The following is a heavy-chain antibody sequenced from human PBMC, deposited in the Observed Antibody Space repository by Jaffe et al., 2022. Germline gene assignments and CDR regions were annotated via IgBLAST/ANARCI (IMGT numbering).Heavy chain of an antibody. Sequence: QVQLVQSGAEVKKPGSSVKVSCKASGGTFSSYAISWVRQAPGQGLEWMGGIIPIFGTANYAQKFQGRVTITTDESTSTAYMELSSLRSEDTAVYYCARAMDYYDSSGYYFDYWGQGTLVTVSS. J-gene: IGHJ4*02. V-gene: IGHV1-69*05. CDR1: GGTFSSYA. CDR2: IIPIFGTA. CDR3: ARAMDYYDSSGYYFDY. D-gene: IGHD3-22*01.